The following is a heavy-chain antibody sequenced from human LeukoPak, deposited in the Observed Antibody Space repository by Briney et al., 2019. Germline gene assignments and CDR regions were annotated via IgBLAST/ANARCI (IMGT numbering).Heavy chain of an antibody. CDR2: IKQDGSEK. V-gene: IGHV3-7*01. D-gene: IGHD6-19*01. CDR1: RFTFSNYW. J-gene: IGHJ4*02. Sequence: PGGSLRLSCAASRFTFSNYWMSWVRQAPGKGLEWVANIKQDGSEKSYVDSVEGRFTISRDNAKNSLYLHMDSLRAEDTAVYYCARGAYSSGWAYFDHWGQGTLVTVSS. CDR3: ARGAYSSGWAYFDH.